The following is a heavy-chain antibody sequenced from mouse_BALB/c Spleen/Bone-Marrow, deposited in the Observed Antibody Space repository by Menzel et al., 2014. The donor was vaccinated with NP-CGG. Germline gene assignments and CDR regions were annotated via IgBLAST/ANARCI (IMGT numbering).Heavy chain of an antibody. V-gene: IGHV2-9*02. CDR3: ARDILGPWFAY. CDR2: IWTGGIT. J-gene: IGHJ3*01. CDR1: GFSLTSYA. D-gene: IGHD4-1*01. Sequence: QVQLKESGPDLVSPSQSLSITCTVSGFSLTSYAIHWVRQPPGKGLEWLGVIWTGGITDYNSALMSRLSISKDNSKSQVFLKMTSLQTDDTAMYYCARDILGPWFAYWGQGTLVTVSS.